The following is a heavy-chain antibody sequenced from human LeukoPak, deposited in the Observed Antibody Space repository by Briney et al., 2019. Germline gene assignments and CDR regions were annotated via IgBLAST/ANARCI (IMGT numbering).Heavy chain of an antibody. CDR3: AKDPGAHYYGSGSYRRGSYFDY. CDR2: IYSDGST. Sequence: PGGSLRLSCAASKFTVSSNYMSWVRQAPGKGLEWVSEIYSDGSTYYAASVKGRFSISRDNSKNTLYLQMNSLRDEDTAVYYCAKDPGAHYYGSGSYRRGSYFDYWGQGTLVTVSS. V-gene: IGHV3-66*02. CDR1: KFTVSSNY. D-gene: IGHD3-10*01. J-gene: IGHJ4*02.